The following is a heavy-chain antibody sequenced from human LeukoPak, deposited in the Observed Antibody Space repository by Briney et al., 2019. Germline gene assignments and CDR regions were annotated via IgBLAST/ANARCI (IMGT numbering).Heavy chain of an antibody. D-gene: IGHD2-15*01. CDR3: ARAFVCSGGSCYRFFDY. V-gene: IGHV4-38-2*02. CDR2: IYHSGST. CDR1: GYSISSGYY. J-gene: IGHJ4*02. Sequence: SETLSLTCIVSGYSISSGYYWGWIRQPPGKGLEWIGSIYHSGSTYYNPSLKSRVTILVDTSKNQFSLKLNSVTAADTAVYYCARAFVCSGGSCYRFFDYWGQGTLVTVSS.